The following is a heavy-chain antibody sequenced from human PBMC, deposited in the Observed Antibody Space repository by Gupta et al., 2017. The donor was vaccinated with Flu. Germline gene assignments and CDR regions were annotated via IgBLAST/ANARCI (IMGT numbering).Heavy chain of an antibody. Sequence: QVQLVESGGGVVQPGGSLRVSCAASGFTFSRTGMHWVRQAPGKGLEWVAIIWYDGSNENYADSVKGRFTISRDNSKNTLYLQMNSLRAEDTAMYYCARWNLGHCNSTGCHGDALDIWGQGTMVTVSS. CDR1: GFTFSRTG. D-gene: IGHD2-2*01. V-gene: IGHV3-33*01. J-gene: IGHJ3*02. CDR2: IWYDGSNE. CDR3: ARWNLGHCNSTGCHGDALDI.